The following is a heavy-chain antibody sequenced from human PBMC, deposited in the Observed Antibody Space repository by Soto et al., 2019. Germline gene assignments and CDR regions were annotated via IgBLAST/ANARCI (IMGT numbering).Heavy chain of an antibody. CDR2: ISAYNGNT. D-gene: IGHD3-10*01. J-gene: IGHJ4*02. CDR3: ARTVLLWFGELGGVDY. V-gene: IGHV1-18*01. CDR1: GYTFTSYG. Sequence: QVQLVQSGAEVKKPGASVKVSCKASGYTFTSYGISWVRQAPGQGLEWMGWISAYNGNTNYAQKLQGRVTMTTDTSTSTVYMELRSLRSDDTAVYYCARTVLLWFGELGGVDYWGQGTLVTVSS.